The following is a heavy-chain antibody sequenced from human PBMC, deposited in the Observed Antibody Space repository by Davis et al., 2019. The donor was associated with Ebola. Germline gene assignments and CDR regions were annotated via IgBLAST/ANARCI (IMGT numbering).Heavy chain of an antibody. CDR2: ISYTGDKT. Sequence: GESLKISCAASGFTFSDYYMSWIRQAPGKGLEWVAAISYTGDKTYYVDPVRGRFTISRDNSANTVYLQMGSLTTEDTAVYYCTRSLWKWDLGWPRNYFDYWGLGTQVIVSS. D-gene: IGHD1-26*01. CDR3: TRSLWKWDLGWPRNYFDY. CDR1: GFTFSDYY. V-gene: IGHV3-30*03. J-gene: IGHJ4*02.